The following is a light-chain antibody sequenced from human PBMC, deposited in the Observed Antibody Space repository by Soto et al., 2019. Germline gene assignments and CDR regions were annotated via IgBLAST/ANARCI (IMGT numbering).Light chain of an antibody. CDR3: CSYAGNSNYV. V-gene: IGLV2-8*01. CDR1: SSDVGGYNY. Sequence: QSALNQPPSASGSPGQSVTISCTRTSSDVGGYNYVSWYQQHPGEAPKLIIYEVTKRPSGVPDRFSGSKSGNTASLTVSGLQAEDEADYHCCSYAGNSNYVFGTGTKVTVL. J-gene: IGLJ1*01. CDR2: EVT.